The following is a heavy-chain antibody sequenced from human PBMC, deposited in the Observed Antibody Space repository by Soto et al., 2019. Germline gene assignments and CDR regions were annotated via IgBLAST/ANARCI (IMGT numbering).Heavy chain of an antibody. CDR1: GDSVSSNSAA. CDR2: TYYRSKWYN. V-gene: IGHV6-1*01. CDR3: ARDRDYYDSRNPFDY. Sequence: SQTLSLTCAISGDSVSSNSAAWNWIRQSPSRGLGWLGRTYYRSKWYNDYAVSVKSRITINPDTSKNQFSLHLNSVTPEDTAVYYCARDRDYYDSRNPFDYWGQGTLVTVPS. D-gene: IGHD3-22*01. J-gene: IGHJ4*02.